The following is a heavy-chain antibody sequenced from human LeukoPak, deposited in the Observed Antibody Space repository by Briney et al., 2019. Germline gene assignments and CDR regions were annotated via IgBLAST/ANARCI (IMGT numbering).Heavy chain of an antibody. D-gene: IGHD3-22*01. CDR2: IYYSGRT. Sequence: SETLSLTCSVSGDSVSRSDSYWDWIRQPPGKGMEWIGTIYYSGRTYYSPSLKSRVTMSVDPSNNQFSLTLRPVTAADTAVYYCARRRYYDGSGYLEWGQGTLLSVSS. J-gene: IGHJ1*01. CDR1: GDSVSRSDSY. CDR3: ARRRYYDGSGYLE. V-gene: IGHV4-39*01.